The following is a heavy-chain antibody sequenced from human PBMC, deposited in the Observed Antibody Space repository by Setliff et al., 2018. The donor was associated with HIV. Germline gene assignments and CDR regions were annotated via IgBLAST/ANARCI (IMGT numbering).Heavy chain of an antibody. CDR3: TTLVGANPCHEAFDI. Sequence: PGGSLGLSCAASGFTFNKAWMNWVRQAPGKGLEWVGRVKSDRDGGTIQYAAPVKDRLSISVDDSRTTLYLEMNSQKTEDTAVYYWTTLVGANPCHEAFDIWGRGTKVTVSS. CDR2: VKSDRDGGTI. J-gene: IGHJ3*02. D-gene: IGHD1-26*01. CDR1: GFTFNKAW. V-gene: IGHV3-15*05.